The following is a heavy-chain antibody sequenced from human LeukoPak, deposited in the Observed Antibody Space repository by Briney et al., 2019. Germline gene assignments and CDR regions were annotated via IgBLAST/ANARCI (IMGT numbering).Heavy chain of an antibody. Sequence: ASVKVSCKASGYTFTSYYMHWVRQAPGQGLEWMGIINPSGGSTSYAQKFQGRVTMTRDTSTSTVYMELSSLRSEDTAVYYCARRLSITGTTWIWFDPWGQGTLVTVSS. CDR1: GYTFTSYY. CDR3: ARRLSITGTTWIWFDP. V-gene: IGHV1-46*01. J-gene: IGHJ5*02. D-gene: IGHD1-20*01. CDR2: INPSGGST.